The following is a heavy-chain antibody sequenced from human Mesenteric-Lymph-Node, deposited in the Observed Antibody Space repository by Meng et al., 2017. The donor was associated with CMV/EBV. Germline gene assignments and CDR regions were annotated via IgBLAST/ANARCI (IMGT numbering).Heavy chain of an antibody. D-gene: IGHD3-10*01. CDR1: GYTFTTYD. CDR2: ISASNGDT. Sequence: ASVKVSCKTSGYTFTTYDISWVRQAPGQGLAWMGWISASNGDTNYAQHLQGRVTMTTDTSTSAAYLELRSLRSDDTAAYYCARGGGKYYFDCWGQGTLVTVSS. V-gene: IGHV1-18*01. CDR3: ARGGGKYYFDC. J-gene: IGHJ4*02.